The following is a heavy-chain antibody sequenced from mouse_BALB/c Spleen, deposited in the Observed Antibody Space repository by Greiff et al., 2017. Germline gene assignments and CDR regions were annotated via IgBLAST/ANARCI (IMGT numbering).Heavy chain of an antibody. CDR1: GFTFSNYW. Sequence: EVMLVESGGGLVQPGGSMKLSCVASGFTFSNYWMNWVRQSPEKGLEWVAEIRLKSNNYATHYAESVKGRFTISRDDSKSSVYLQMNNLRAEDTGIYYCTREHDPYWYFDVWGAGTTVTVSS. V-gene: IGHV6-6*02. J-gene: IGHJ1*01. CDR2: IRLKSNNYAT. D-gene: IGHD2-3*01. CDR3: TREHDPYWYFDV.